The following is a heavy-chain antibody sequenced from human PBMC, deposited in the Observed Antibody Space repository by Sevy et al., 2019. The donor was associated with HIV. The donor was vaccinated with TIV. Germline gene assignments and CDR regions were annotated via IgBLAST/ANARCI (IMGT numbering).Heavy chain of an antibody. CDR2: IYTSGST. CDR1: GGSISSGTYY. V-gene: IGHV4-61*02. J-gene: IGHJ4*02. D-gene: IGHD6-19*01. CDR3: AREGSSGWYGELDY. Sequence: SETLSLTCTVSGGSISSGTYYWSWIRQPAGKGLEWIGRIYTSGSTNYNPFLTSQVTISVDTSRNQFSLKLSSVTAADTAVYYCAREGSSGWYGELDYWGQGTLVTVSS.